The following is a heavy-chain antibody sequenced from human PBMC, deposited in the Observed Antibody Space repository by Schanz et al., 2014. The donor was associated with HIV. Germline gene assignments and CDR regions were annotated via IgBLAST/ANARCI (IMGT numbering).Heavy chain of an antibody. Sequence: QVQLVQSGTEVSKPGTSVKVSCKTSGYAFSDYYLHWVRQAPGQGLEWMGGIIPITGTPKYAQKFQGRVTITADESTSTANMELSSLRYEDTAMYYCAASMYNGSYGTHYYFDLWGRGTLVTVSS. CDR3: AASMYNGSYGTHYYFDL. D-gene: IGHD1-26*01. V-gene: IGHV1-69*01. J-gene: IGHJ2*01. CDR1: GYAFSDYY. CDR2: IIPITGTP.